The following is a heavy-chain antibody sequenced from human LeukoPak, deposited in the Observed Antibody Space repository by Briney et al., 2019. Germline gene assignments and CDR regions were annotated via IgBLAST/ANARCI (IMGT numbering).Heavy chain of an antibody. CDR1: GGSISSDY. CDR2: IYTSGST. J-gene: IGHJ4*02. CDR3: ARRSSSSGFGFDY. V-gene: IGHV4-4*09. Sequence: PLEALFVTWRETGGSISSDYWSWIRKPPGKRLEWIGYIYTSGSTNYNPSLKSRVTISVDTSKNQFSLKLRSVTAADTAVYYCARRSSSSGFGFDYWGQGTLVTVSS. D-gene: IGHD3-10*01.